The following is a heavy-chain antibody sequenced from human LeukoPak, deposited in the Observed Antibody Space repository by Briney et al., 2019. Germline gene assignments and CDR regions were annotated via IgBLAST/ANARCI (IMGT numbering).Heavy chain of an antibody. D-gene: IGHD3-3*01. CDR2: FDPEEGET. Sequence: GASVKVSCKVSGFTLNDLSMHWVRQAPGKGLEWMGGFDPEEGETIYAQKFLGRVTMTEDTSTDTAYMELSSLRSEDTAVYYCATRGGPIFGVARDFDYWGQGTLVTVSS. J-gene: IGHJ4*02. CDR1: GFTLNDLS. V-gene: IGHV1-24*01. CDR3: ATRGGPIFGVARDFDY.